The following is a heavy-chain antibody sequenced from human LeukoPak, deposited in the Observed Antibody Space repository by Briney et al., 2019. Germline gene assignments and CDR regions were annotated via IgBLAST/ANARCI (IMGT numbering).Heavy chain of an antibody. J-gene: IGHJ5*02. Sequence: PSETLSLTCAVYGGSFSGYYWSWIRQPPGKGLEWIGEINHSGSTNYNPSLKSRVTISVDTPKNQFSLKLSSVTAADTAVYYCARGTGSSSWKFDPWGLGTLVTVSS. CDR2: INHSGST. D-gene: IGHD6-13*01. V-gene: IGHV4-34*01. CDR3: ARGTGSSSWKFDP. CDR1: GGSFSGYY.